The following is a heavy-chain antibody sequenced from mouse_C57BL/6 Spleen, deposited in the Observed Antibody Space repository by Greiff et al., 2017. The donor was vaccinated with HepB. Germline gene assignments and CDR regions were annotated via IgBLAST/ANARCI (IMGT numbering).Heavy chain of an antibody. CDR2: IHPSDSAT. CDR3: AITTGDYYAMDD. J-gene: IGHJ4*01. Sequence: VQLQQPGAELVKPGASVKVSCKASGYTFTSYWMHWVKQRPGQGLEWIGRIHPSDSATNYNQKFKGKATLTVDKSSSTAYMQLSSRTSEDSAVYYCAITTGDYYAMDDWGQGTSVTVSS. D-gene: IGHD1-1*01. CDR1: GYTFTSYW. V-gene: IGHV1-74*01.